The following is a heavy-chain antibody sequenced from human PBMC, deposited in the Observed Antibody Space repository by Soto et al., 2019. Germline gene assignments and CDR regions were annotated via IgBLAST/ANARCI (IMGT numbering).Heavy chain of an antibody. CDR3: AHHPYNGLGSYSFDY. J-gene: IGHJ4*02. D-gene: IGHD3-10*01. Sequence: QITLKESGPTLVRPTRTLTLTCTFSGFSLTTSGVGVGWIRQPPGKALEWLAVISWDDDKRYSSSLKSRLTITKDTSKNQVVLTMTNMDPVDTATYYCAHHPYNGLGSYSFDYWGQGTLVTVSS. V-gene: IGHV2-5*02. CDR2: ISWDDDK. CDR1: GFSLTTSGVG.